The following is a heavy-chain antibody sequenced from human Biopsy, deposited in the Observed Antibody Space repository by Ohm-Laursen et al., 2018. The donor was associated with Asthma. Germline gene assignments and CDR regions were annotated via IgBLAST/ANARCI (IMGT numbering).Heavy chain of an antibody. Sequence: SLRLSCSASGFTFVNYTMHWVRQAPGKGLAWVTIISYDGRNTYYADSVEGRFTISRDNSKNTLFLQMSSLSPEDTAVYYCARGGLHYYEYYGMDVWGQGTTVTVSS. V-gene: IGHV3-30*04. CDR2: ISYDGRNT. D-gene: IGHD2-21*02. CDR3: ARGGLHYYEYYGMDV. J-gene: IGHJ6*02. CDR1: GFTFVNYT.